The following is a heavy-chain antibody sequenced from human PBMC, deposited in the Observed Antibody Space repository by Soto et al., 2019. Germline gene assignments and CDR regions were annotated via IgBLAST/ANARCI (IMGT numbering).Heavy chain of an antibody. D-gene: IGHD2-15*01. Sequence: EHRSLTCTVSGGSISPFYCGWVRQPPGKGLEWIGYLYYSGNTNYNPSLKSRVTISVDASKNQVSLRLTSVTAADTAVYYWARVGGVAARTFDYWGQGTVVTVSS. CDR2: LYYSGNT. CDR3: ARVGGVAARTFDY. V-gene: IGHV4-59*01. CDR1: GGSISPFY. J-gene: IGHJ4*02.